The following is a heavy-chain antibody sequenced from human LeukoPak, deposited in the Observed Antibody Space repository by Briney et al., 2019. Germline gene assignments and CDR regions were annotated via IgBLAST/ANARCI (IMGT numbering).Heavy chain of an antibody. CDR2: ISWNSGSI. CDR1: GFTFDDCA. V-gene: IGHV3-9*01. J-gene: IGHJ4*02. CDR3: ARDISGSYVDY. D-gene: IGHD1-26*01. Sequence: GGSLRLSCAASGFTFDDCAMHWVRQAPGKGLEWVSGISWNSGSIGYADSVKGRFTISRDNAKNSLYLQMNSLRAEDTAVYYCARDISGSYVDYWGQGTLVTVSS.